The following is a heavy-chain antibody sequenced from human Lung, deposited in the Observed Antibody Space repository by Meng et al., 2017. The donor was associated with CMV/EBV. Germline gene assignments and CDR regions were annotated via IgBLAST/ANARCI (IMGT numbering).Heavy chain of an antibody. CDR1: GYSFTSYW. CDR3: ARWGYAGGDAFDI. J-gene: IGHJ3*02. V-gene: IGHV5-51*01. Sequence: SXKGSGYSFTSYWIGWVRQMPGKGLEWMGIIYPGDSDTRYSPSFQGQVTISADKSISTAYLQWSSLKASDTAMYYCARWGYAGGDAFDIWGQGTMVTVSS. CDR2: IYPGDSDT. D-gene: IGHD3-16*01.